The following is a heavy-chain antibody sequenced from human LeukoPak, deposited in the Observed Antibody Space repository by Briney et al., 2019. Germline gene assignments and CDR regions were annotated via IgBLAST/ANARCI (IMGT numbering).Heavy chain of an antibody. V-gene: IGHV3-23*01. CDR1: GFNFGGYS. CDR3: AKLLIPIHYFDY. Sequence: PGGSLRLSCEGSGFNFGGYSMSWVRQAPGKGLEWVSAISGSGGSTYYADSVKGRFTISRDNSKNTLYLQMNSLRAEDTAVYYCAKLLIPIHYFDYWGQGTLVTVSS. J-gene: IGHJ4*02. D-gene: IGHD3-9*01. CDR2: ISGSGGST.